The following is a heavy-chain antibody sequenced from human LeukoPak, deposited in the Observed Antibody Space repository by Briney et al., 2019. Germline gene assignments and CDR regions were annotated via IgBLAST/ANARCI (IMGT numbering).Heavy chain of an antibody. D-gene: IGHD3-22*01. V-gene: IGHV1-2*02. Sequence: ASVKVSCKASGYTFTGYYRHWVRQAPGQGLEWMGWINPKSGDTQYAERFQGRVTLTRDTSISTAYMEVNRLTSDDTAVYYCAKGSNDDRRYCYYWGQGTLVTVS. CDR2: INPKSGDT. J-gene: IGHJ4*02. CDR1: GYTFTGYY. CDR3: AKGSNDDRRYCYY.